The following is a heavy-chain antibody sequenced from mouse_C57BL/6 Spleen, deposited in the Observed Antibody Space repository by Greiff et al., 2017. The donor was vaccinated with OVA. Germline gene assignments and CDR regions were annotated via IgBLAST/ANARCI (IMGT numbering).Heavy chain of an antibody. CDR3: ARDDRADDSDFYWYFDV. D-gene: IGHD2-3*01. V-gene: IGHV1-81*01. CDR1: GYTFTSYG. CDR2: IYPRSGNT. Sequence: QVQLKESGAELARPGASVKLSCKASGYTFTSYGISWVKQRTGQGLEWIGEIYPRSGNTYYNEKFKGKATLTADKSSSTAYMELRSLTSEDSAVYFCARDDRADDSDFYWYFDVWGTGTTVTVSS. J-gene: IGHJ1*03.